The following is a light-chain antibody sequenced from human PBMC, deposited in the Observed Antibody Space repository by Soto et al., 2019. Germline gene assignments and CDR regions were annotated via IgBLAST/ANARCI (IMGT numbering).Light chain of an antibody. Sequence: EIVMTQSPATLSVSPGERATLSCRASQSVSSSYLTWCQQKPGRAPRLLIFGASGRATGIPDRFSGSGSGTDFTLTISRLEPEDFAVYDCQQYGSSPWTFGQGTKVDSK. CDR1: QSVSSSY. V-gene: IGKV3-20*01. CDR3: QQYGSSPWT. CDR2: GAS. J-gene: IGKJ1*01.